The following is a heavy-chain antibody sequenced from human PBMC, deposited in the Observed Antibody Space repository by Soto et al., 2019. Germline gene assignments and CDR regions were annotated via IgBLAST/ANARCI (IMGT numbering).Heavy chain of an antibody. CDR2: IDPSDSYT. Sequence: PGESLKISCKGSGYSFTSYRISWVRQMPGKGLEWMGRIDPSDSYTNYSPSFQGHVTISADKSISTAYLQWSSLKASDTAMYYCARLPTAATNTNPGGYYYGMDVWGQGTTVTVSS. V-gene: IGHV5-10-1*01. CDR3: ARLPTAATNTNPGGYYYGMDV. D-gene: IGHD6-25*01. J-gene: IGHJ6*02. CDR1: GYSFTSYR.